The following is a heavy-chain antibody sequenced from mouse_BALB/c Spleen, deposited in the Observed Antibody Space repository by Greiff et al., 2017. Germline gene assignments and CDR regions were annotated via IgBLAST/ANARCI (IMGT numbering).Heavy chain of an antibody. CDR3: ARSWYGGYYFDY. Sequence: VKLQESGAELARPGASVKLSCKASGYSFTSYCTQWVIQRCGGGLVWCGAFFPGDGDTRYTQKFKGKATLTADKSSSTAYMQLSSLASEDSAVYYCARSWYGGYYFDYWGQGTTLTVSS. CDR2: FFPGDGDT. J-gene: IGHJ2*01. CDR1: GYSFTSYC. V-gene: IGHV1-87*01. D-gene: IGHD1-1*02.